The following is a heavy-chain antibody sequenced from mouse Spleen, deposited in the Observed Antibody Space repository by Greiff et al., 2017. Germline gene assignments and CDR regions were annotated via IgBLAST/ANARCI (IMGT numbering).Heavy chain of an antibody. CDR2: IYPGSGST. CDR3: TRDAIIYAMDY. V-gene: IGHV1-53*01. CDR1: GYTFTSYW. J-gene: IGHJ4*01. D-gene: IGHD2-4*01. Sequence: QVQLKQPGTELVKPGASVRLSCKASGYTFTSYWMHWVKQRPGLGLEWIGNIYPGSGSTNYDEKFKSKATLTVDTSSSTAYMQLSSLTSEDSAVYYCTRDAIIYAMDYWGQGTSVTVSS.